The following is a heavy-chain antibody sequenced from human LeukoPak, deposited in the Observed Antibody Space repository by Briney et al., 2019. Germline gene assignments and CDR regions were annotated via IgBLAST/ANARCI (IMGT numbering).Heavy chain of an antibody. J-gene: IGHJ3*02. V-gene: IGHV3-66*02. CDR3: AADYYGSGSYYHYAFDI. CDR2: IYSGGST. CDR1: GFTVSSNY. Sequence: GGSLRLSCAASGFTVSSNYMSWVRQAPGKGLEWVSVIYSGGSTYYADSVKGRFTISRDNSKNTLYLQMNSLRAEDTAVYYCAADYYGSGSYYHYAFDIWGQGTTVTVSS. D-gene: IGHD3-10*01.